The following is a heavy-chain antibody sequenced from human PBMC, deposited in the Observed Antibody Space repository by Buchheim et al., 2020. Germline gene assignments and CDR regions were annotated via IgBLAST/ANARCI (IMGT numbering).Heavy chain of an antibody. CDR2: IYHSGST. V-gene: IGHV4-4*02. CDR3: ARDINLRITMVRGVITLRYGMDV. Sequence: QVQLQESGPGLVKPSGTLSLTCAVSGGSISSSNWWSWVRQPPGKGLEWIGEIYHSGSTNYNPSLKSRVTISVDKSKNQFSLKLSSVTAADTAVYYCARDINLRITMVRGVITLRYGMDVWGQGTT. J-gene: IGHJ6*02. D-gene: IGHD3-10*01. CDR1: GGSISSSNW.